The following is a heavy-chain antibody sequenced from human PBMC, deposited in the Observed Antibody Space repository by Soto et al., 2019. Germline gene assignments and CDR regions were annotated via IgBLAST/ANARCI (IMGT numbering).Heavy chain of an antibody. V-gene: IGHV3-49*03. CDR2: IRSKAYGGTT. CDR3: TRDSGLGYGYYYYGMDV. D-gene: IGHD3-10*01. Sequence: GSLRLSCTASGFTFGDYAMSWFRQAPGKGLEWVGFIRSKAYGGTTEYAASVKGRFTISRDDSKSIAYLQMNSLKTEDTAVYYCTRDSGLGYGYYYYGMDVWGQGTTVTVSS. CDR1: GFTFGDYA. J-gene: IGHJ6*02.